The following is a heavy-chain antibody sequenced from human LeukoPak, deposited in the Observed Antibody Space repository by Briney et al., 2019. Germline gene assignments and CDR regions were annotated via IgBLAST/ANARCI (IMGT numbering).Heavy chain of an antibody. V-gene: IGHV3-74*01. CDR3: ARDAPGNTALDY. Sequence: GGSLRLSCAASGFTFSIYWMHWVRQPPGKGLVWVSRINSDGSSTSYADSVKGRFTIPRDNAKNTLYLQMNSLRVEDTALYYCARDAPGNTALDYWGQGSLVTVSS. D-gene: IGHD5-18*01. J-gene: IGHJ4*02. CDR1: GFTFSIYW. CDR2: INSDGSST.